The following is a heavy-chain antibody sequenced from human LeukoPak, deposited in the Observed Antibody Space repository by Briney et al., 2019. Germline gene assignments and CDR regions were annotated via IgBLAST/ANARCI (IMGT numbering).Heavy chain of an antibody. V-gene: IGHV3-21*04. Sequence: GGSLRLSCAASGFTFSSYNMNWLRRAPGKGLEWVSSIIHGSGSIYYADSVKGRFAISRDNAKNSLYLQMNSLRAEDTAVYYCARDLQIVVGAAARGRGPFDPWGQGTLVIVSS. CDR1: GFTFSSYN. CDR2: IIHGSGSI. CDR3: ARDLQIVVGAAARGRGPFDP. D-gene: IGHD2-2*01. J-gene: IGHJ5*02.